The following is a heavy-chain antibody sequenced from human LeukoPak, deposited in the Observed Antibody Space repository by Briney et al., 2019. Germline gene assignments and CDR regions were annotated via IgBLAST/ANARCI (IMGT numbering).Heavy chain of an antibody. CDR2: MNPNSGNT. Sequence: ASVKVSCKASGYTFTSYDINWVRQATGQGLEWMGWMNPNSGNTGYAQKFQGRVTMTRNTSISTAYMELSSLRSEDTAVYYCASGRRFHYHYYYYMDVWGKGTTVTVSS. CDR1: GYTFTSYD. J-gene: IGHJ6*03. CDR3: ASGRRFHYHYYYYMDV. V-gene: IGHV1-8*01.